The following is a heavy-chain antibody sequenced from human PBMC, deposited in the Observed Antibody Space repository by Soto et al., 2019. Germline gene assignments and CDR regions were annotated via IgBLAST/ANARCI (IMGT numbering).Heavy chain of an antibody. Sequence: ASVKVSCKVSGYTLTELSMHWVRQAPGKGLEWMGGFDPEDGETIYAQKFQGRVTMTEDTSTDTAYMELSSLRSEDTAGYYCAMGSWFGEANNPNPTPTYYSMDVWGQGTTVTVSS. CDR3: AMGSWFGEANNPNPTPTYYSMDV. CDR2: FDPEDGET. CDR1: GYTLTELS. D-gene: IGHD3-10*01. V-gene: IGHV1-24*01. J-gene: IGHJ6*02.